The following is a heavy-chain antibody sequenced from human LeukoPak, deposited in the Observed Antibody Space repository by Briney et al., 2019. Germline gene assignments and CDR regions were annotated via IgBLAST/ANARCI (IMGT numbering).Heavy chain of an antibody. CDR1: GYSFTNYW. V-gene: IGHV5-51*01. Sequence: GESLKISCQGSGYSFTNYWIGWVRQMPGKGLEWMGIIYLGDSDTRYSPSFQGQVIISADKSISTAYLQWGSLEASDTAMYYCARRGREGYYMDDWGKGTTVTVSS. J-gene: IGHJ6*03. CDR2: IYLGDSDT. CDR3: ARRGREGYYMDD.